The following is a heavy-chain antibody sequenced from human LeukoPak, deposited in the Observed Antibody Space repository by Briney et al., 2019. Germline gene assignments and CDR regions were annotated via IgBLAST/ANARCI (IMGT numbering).Heavy chain of an antibody. CDR2: IYHSGST. Sequence: SETLSLTCAVYGGPFSGYYWSWIRQPPGKGLEWIGSIYHSGSTYYNPSLKSRVTISVDTSKNQFSLKLSSVTAADTAVYYCARAVGSGSYLLDYWGQGTLVTVSS. CDR1: GGPFSGYY. V-gene: IGHV4-34*01. D-gene: IGHD3-10*01. CDR3: ARAVGSGSYLLDY. J-gene: IGHJ4*02.